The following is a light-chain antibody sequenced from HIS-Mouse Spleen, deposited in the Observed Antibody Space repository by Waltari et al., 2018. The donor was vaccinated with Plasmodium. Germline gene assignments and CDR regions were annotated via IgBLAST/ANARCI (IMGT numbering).Light chain of an antibody. J-gene: IGLJ3*02. CDR3: YSTDSSGNHRV. CDR1: ALPKKY. CDR2: EDS. Sequence: SYELTQPPSVSVSPGQTARITCSGDALPKKYAYWYQQKEGQAPVLGIYEDSKRPSGIPVRFSGSRSGTMATLTISGAQVEDEADYYCYSTDSSGNHRVFGGGTKLTVL. V-gene: IGLV3-10*01.